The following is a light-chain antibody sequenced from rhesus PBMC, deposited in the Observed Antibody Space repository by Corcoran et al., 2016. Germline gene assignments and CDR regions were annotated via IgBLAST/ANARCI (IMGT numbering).Light chain of an antibody. CDR3: QHGYGTPIVT. CDR1: ENLNNY. V-gene: IGKV1-74*01. Sequence: DIQMTQSPSSLSASVGDRVTITCRASENLNNYLHWYQQKPGRAPKLLIYRASTLQTGVPSRFSGSGLGTDYTFANSSLQPEDVGTYYCQHGYGTPIVTFGPGTKVDIK. CDR2: RAS. J-gene: IGKJ3*01.